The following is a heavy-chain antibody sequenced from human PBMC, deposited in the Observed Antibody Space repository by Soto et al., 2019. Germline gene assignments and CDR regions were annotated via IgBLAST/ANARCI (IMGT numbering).Heavy chain of an antibody. CDR1: GFTFSGSA. D-gene: IGHD6-19*01. CDR2: IRSKANSYAT. Sequence: EVQLVESGGGLVQPGGSLKLSCAASGFTFSGSAMHWVRQASGKGLEWVGRIRSKANSYATAYAASVNGRFTISRDDSKNTAYLQMNSLKTEDTAVYYCTTGAVAGAGDYWGQGTLVTVSS. J-gene: IGHJ4*02. V-gene: IGHV3-73*02. CDR3: TTGAVAGAGDY.